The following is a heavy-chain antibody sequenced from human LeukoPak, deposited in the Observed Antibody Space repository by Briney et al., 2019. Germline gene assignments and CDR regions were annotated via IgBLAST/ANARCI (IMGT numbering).Heavy chain of an antibody. CDR1: GYTLIESS. CDR2: FDHKDGET. CDR3: AAELRILLNNWFDP. V-gene: IGHV1-24*01. D-gene: IGHD2/OR15-2a*01. J-gene: IGHJ5*02. Sequence: ASVKVSCKVSGYTLIESSMNWVRQAPGKGLEWMGSFDHKDGETIYAQKFQGRVTMTEDTSTDTAYMELSSLRSEDTAVYYCAAELRILLNNWFDPWGQGTLVTVSS.